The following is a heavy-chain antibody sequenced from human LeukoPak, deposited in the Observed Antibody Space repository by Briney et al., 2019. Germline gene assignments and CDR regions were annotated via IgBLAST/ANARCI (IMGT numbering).Heavy chain of an antibody. CDR2: INPNSGDT. V-gene: IGHV1-2*02. J-gene: IGHJ6*03. CDR1: GYSFIDFY. Sequence: ASVKVSCKASGYSFIDFYIHFVRQAPGQGLEWMGWINPNSGDTKYAQTFQGRVTMSGDTSISTAYMELSSLRSEDTAVYYCATAHSQYYYGSGNYYYYMDVWGKGTTVTISS. D-gene: IGHD3-10*01. CDR3: ATAHSQYYYGSGNYYYYMDV.